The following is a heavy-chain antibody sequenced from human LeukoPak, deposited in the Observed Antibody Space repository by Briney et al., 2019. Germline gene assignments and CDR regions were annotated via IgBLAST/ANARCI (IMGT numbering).Heavy chain of an antibody. V-gene: IGHV3-23*01. CDR3: ARGGSYLSAFDI. D-gene: IGHD1-26*01. Sequence: GGSLRLSCAASGFTFSSYAMTWVRQAPGKGLEWVSAISGSGGSTYYPDSVKGRFTISRDNSKNTLYLQMNSLGAEDTAVYYCARGGSYLSAFDIWGQGTMVTVSS. CDR1: GFTFSSYA. CDR2: ISGSGGST. J-gene: IGHJ3*02.